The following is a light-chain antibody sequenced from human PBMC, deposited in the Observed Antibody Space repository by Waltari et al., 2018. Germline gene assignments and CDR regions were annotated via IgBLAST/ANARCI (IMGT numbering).Light chain of an antibody. V-gene: IGLV1-47*01. J-gene: IGLJ2*01. Sequence: QSVLTQPPSAPGTPGQRVPISCSGNSSNLGSNYVYWYQQLPGTTPKLLIYTNNERPSGVPDRFSGSKSGTSASLAISGLRSEDEADYYCAAWDDSLSAVVFGGGTKLTVL. CDR2: TNN. CDR3: AAWDDSLSAVV. CDR1: SSNLGSNY.